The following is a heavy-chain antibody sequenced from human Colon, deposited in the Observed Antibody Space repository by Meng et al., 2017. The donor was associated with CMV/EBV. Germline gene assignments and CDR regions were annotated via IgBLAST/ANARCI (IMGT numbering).Heavy chain of an antibody. Sequence: LTCAVSGDSISNVNWWRWVRQPPERGREWIGKISYGMRTNYNSSLQSRVTMSLDKSKNQFSLNLRSVTAADTAVYYCARNFPMAMDVWGQGITVTVSS. CDR2: ISYGMRT. CDR1: GDSISNVNW. CDR3: ARNFPMAMDV. D-gene: IGHD5-24*01. J-gene: IGHJ6*02. V-gene: IGHV4-4*02.